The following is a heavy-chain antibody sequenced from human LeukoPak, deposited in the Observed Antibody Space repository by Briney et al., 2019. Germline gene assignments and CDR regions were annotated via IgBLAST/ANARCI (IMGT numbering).Heavy chain of an antibody. Sequence: GGSLRLSCAASGYTFSSYSMNWVRQAPGKGLEWVSATSGSGGSTYYADSVKGRFTISRDNSKNTLYLQMNSLRAEDTAVYYCAKPKYSSSSTTYYFDYWGQGTLVTVSS. J-gene: IGHJ4*02. V-gene: IGHV3-23*01. CDR3: AKPKYSSSSTTYYFDY. D-gene: IGHD6-6*01. CDR1: GYTFSSYS. CDR2: TSGSGGST.